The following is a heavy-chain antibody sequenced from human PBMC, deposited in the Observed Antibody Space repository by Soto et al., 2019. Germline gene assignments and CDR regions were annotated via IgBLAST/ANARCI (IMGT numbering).Heavy chain of an antibody. D-gene: IGHD3-16*01. Sequence: SETLSLTCTVSGDSVRNQYWSWIRRPPGRGLEWIGYIYRSGSTKYNPSLKSRLTISVDTSKNQFSLKLSSVTAADTAVYYCGKTLAYGQMAVWGKGTTVTVSS. V-gene: IGHV4-4*09. CDR2: IYRSGST. CDR1: GDSVRNQY. CDR3: GKTLAYGQMAV. J-gene: IGHJ6*04.